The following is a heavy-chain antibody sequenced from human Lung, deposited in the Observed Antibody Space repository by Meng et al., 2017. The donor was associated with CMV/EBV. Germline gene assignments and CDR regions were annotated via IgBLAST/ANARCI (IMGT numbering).Heavy chain of an antibody. CDR2: IYHSGSN. CDR3: ASFPPPGKQWLVTDY. CDR1: GGASSRSNW. D-gene: IGHD6-19*01. Sequence: LQVSGPGPGTAAGDRSLPCAVSGGASSRSNWWRWVRQPPWKGLEWIGEIYHSGSNNYNPSLKSRVTISVDKSKNQFSLKLSSVTAADTAVYYCASFPPPGKQWLVTDYWGQGTLVTVSS. J-gene: IGHJ4*02. V-gene: IGHV4-4*02.